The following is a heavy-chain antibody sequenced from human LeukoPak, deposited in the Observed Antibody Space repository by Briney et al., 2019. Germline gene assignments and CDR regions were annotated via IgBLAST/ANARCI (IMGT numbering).Heavy chain of an antibody. CDR1: GFTFSSYW. D-gene: IGHD6-13*01. CDR3: ARDRARSSSWYLNY. V-gene: IGHV3-7*01. CDR2: IKQDGSEK. Sequence: PGGSLRLSCAASGFTFSSYWMSWVRQAPGKGLEWVANIKQDGSEKYYVDSVKGRFTISRDNAKNSLYLQMNSLRAEDTAVYYCARDRARSSSWYLNYWGQGTLVTVSS. J-gene: IGHJ4*02.